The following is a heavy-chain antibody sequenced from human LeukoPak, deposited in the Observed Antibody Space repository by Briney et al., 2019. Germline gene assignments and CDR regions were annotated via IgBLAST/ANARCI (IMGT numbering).Heavy chain of an antibody. D-gene: IGHD1-26*01. CDR1: GGSMGNYY. J-gene: IGHJ4*02. CDR3: ARGINVGATSF. CDR2: VHYSGNT. V-gene: IGHV4-59*01. Sequence: PSETLSLTCIVSGGSMGNYYWSWVRQPPGQGLEWIGCVHYSGNTKYNPSLMSRVTISMDTSKNQFSLEVTSVTAADTAVDFCARGINVGATSFWGQGALVTVSS.